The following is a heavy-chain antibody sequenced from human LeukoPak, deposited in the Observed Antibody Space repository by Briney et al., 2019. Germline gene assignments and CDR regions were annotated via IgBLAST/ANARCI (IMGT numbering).Heavy chain of an antibody. D-gene: IGHD6-19*01. J-gene: IGHJ4*02. Sequence: GGSLRLSCAASGFPFSSYAMHWVRQAPGKGLEWVAAISYDGINKYYADSVKGRFTISRGNSKNTLYLQMNSLRAEDTAVYYCARVKTRGLVQVASHIDYWGQGTLVTVSS. V-gene: IGHV3-30-3*01. CDR3: ARVKTRGLVQVASHIDY. CDR2: ISYDGINK. CDR1: GFPFSSYA.